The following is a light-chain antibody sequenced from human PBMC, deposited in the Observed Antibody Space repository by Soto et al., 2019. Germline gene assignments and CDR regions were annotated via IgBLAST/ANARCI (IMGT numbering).Light chain of an antibody. CDR2: RNT. CDR3: ATWDDNLSGQVL. Sequence: QSVLTQPPSASGTPGQRVTISCSGSSSNIGNNYVHWYRHLPGTAPQLLIYRNTQRPSGVPDRLSGSKSGTSASLAISGLRSEDEGQYYCATWDDNLSGQVLFGGGTKLTVL. J-gene: IGLJ3*02. V-gene: IGLV1-47*01. CDR1: SSNIGNNY.